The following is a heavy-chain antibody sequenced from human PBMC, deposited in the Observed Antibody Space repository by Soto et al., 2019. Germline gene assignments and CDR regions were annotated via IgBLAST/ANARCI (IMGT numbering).Heavy chain of an antibody. CDR2: ISSDGTNK. CDR3: ARSNSEAGWGQFDY. Sequence: QVQLVGSGGGVVQPGTSLRLSCAASGFTFSIYAMHWVRQAPEKGLEWVAVISSDGTNKNHADSVRGRFRISRDNSNNMLHLQMDNMIVDDTGVYYCARSNSEAGWGQFDYWGQGNLVTVSS. CDR1: GFTFSIYA. V-gene: IGHV3-30-3*01. J-gene: IGHJ4*02. D-gene: IGHD1-26*01.